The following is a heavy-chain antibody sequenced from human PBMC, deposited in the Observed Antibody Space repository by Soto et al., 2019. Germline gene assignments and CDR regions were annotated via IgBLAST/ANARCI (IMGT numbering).Heavy chain of an antibody. Sequence: EVQLVESGGGLVKPGGSLRLSCAASGFTFDNAWMNWVRQAPGKGLEWVGSIKSKTYGETTDYAAPVKGRFTISRDDSRNTLFLQMNSLKAEDTAMYYCTPGLIVVEGMSRLAGYWGQGTLVTVSS. CDR2: IKSKTYGETT. CDR3: TPGLIVVEGMSRLAGY. J-gene: IGHJ4*02. CDR1: GFTFDNAW. V-gene: IGHV3-15*07. D-gene: IGHD2-15*01.